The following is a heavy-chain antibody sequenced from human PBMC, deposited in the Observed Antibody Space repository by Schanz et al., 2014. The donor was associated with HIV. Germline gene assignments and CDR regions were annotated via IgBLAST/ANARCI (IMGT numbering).Heavy chain of an antibody. CDR1: GGSFRGYY. J-gene: IGHJ4*01. CDR3: ARGDFGGSSVDY. Sequence: QVQLQQWGAGLLKPSETLSLTCAVYGGSFRGYYWTWIRQFPGMGLEWIGKVRHTGGTNYNPSLKSRVTMSVDTSKNQFSLKLTSVTAADTAVYFCARGDFGGSSVDYWGHGNMVTVSS. V-gene: IGHV4-34*01. CDR2: VRHTGGT. D-gene: IGHD4-17*01.